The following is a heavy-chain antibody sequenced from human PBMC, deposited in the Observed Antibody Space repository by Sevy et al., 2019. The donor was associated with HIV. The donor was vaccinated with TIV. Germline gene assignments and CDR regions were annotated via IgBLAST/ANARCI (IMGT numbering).Heavy chain of an antibody. CDR3: AKVGFGWSAFFDH. D-gene: IGHD3-3*01. V-gene: IGHV1-2*02. Sequence: ASVKVSCKASGYIFSDYHIHWARQAPGQRLEWMGWINGKSGDTEYAAKFQGRVTMSRDTSISTAYMELTRLQSDDTAVYYCAKVGFGWSAFFDHWGQGTLVTVSS. CDR2: INGKSGDT. CDR1: GYIFSDYH. J-gene: IGHJ4*01.